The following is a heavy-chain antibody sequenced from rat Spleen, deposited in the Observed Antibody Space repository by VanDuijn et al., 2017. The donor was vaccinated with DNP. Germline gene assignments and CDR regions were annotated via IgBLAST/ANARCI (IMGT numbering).Heavy chain of an antibody. D-gene: IGHD1-2*01. CDR1: EFSLTRYG. J-gene: IGHJ2*01. Sequence: QVQLKESGPGLVQPSQTLSLTCTVSEFSLTRYGVSWVRQPPGKGLEWIAAISSGGSSYFNLALKSRLSIRRDTSKSQVFLKMDSLQTEDTAIYFCTREEPRVLYFFSSLFDYWGQGVMVTVSS. CDR2: ISSGGSS. CDR3: TREEPRVLYFFSSLFDY. V-gene: IGHV2S8*01.